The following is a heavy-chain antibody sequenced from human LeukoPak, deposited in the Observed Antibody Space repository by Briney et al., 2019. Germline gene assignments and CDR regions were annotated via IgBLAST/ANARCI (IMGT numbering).Heavy chain of an antibody. Sequence: PSETLSLTCAVSGGSISSGGYSWSWIRQPPGKGLEWIGYIYHSGSTYYNPSLKSRVTISVDRSKNQFSLKLSSVTAADTAVYYCARHVGGSGSHDAFDIWGQGTMVTVSS. V-gene: IGHV4-30-2*01. CDR1: GGSISSGGYS. CDR3: ARHVGGSGSHDAFDI. D-gene: IGHD3-10*01. J-gene: IGHJ3*02. CDR2: IYHSGST.